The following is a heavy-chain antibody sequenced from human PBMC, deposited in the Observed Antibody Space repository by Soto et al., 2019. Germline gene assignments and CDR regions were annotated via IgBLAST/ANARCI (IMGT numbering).Heavy chain of an antibody. Sequence: GGSLRLSCVVSGFALSNFGMHWVRQAPGKGLQWVALISSDGTNKFYSDSVKDRFTISRDTSTNTLYLQLNSLRAEDTAVYFCAKAGYSLDTSVYYGGLGYWGQGTPVTVSS. V-gene: IGHV3-30*18. J-gene: IGHJ4*02. CDR2: ISSDGTNK. D-gene: IGHD3-22*01. CDR3: AKAGYSLDTSVYYGGLGY. CDR1: GFALSNFG.